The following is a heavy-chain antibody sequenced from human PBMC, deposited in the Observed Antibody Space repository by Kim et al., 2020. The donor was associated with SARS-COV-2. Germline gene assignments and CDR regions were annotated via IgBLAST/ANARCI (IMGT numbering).Heavy chain of an antibody. Sequence: SVKVSCKASGGTFSSYAISWVRQAPGQGLEWMGGIIPIFGTANYAQKFQGRVTITADESTSTAYMELSSLRSEDTAVYYCARGGATGTTSLFDYWGQGTLVTVSS. V-gene: IGHV1-69*13. CDR3: ARGGATGTTSLFDY. CDR2: IIPIFGTA. J-gene: IGHJ4*02. CDR1: GGTFSSYA. D-gene: IGHD1-7*01.